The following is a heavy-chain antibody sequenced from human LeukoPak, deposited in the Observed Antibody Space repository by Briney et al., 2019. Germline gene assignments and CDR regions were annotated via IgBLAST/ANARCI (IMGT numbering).Heavy chain of an antibody. CDR3: ARSTCGDCYSRWFDP. V-gene: IGHV1-18*01. CDR1: GYTFTSYG. CDR2: ISAYNGNT. D-gene: IGHD2-21*02. Sequence: ASVKVSCKASGYTFTSYGISWVRQAPGQGLEWMGWISAYNGNTNYAQKLQGRATMTTDTSTSTAYMELSSLRSEDTAEYYCARSTCGDCYSRWFDPWGQGTLVTVSS. J-gene: IGHJ5*02.